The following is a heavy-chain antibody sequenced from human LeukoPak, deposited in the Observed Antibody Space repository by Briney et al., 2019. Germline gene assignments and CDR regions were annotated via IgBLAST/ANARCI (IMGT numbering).Heavy chain of an antibody. CDR1: GYTFTSYG. J-gene: IGHJ3*02. Sequence: RASVKVSCKASGYTFTSYGISWVRQAPGQGLEWMRWISAYNGNTNYAQKLQGRVTTTTDTSTSTAYMELRSLRSDDTAVYYCARRYSRTDAFDIWGQGTMITVSS. V-gene: IGHV1-18*01. CDR3: ARRYSRTDAFDI. D-gene: IGHD6-13*01. CDR2: ISAYNGNT.